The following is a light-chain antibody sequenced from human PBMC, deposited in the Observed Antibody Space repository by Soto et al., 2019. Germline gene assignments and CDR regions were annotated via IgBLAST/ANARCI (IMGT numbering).Light chain of an antibody. CDR2: GAS. J-gene: IGKJ4*01. CDR1: QRVSSN. V-gene: IGKV3-15*01. CDR3: QQYNEWPPLT. Sequence: EIVMTQSPATLSVSPGERVTLSCRASQRVSSNLAWYQQKPGQGPRLLLYGASTRATGIPARFSASGSGTNFTLTISGLQSEDFAVYFCQQYNEWPPLTFGGGTKVEI.